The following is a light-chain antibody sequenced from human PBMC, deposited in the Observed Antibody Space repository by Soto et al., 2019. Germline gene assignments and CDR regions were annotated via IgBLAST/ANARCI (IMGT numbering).Light chain of an antibody. J-gene: IGLJ2*01. Sequence: QSALTQPPSASGSLGQSVTISCTGTSSDVGGYNYVSWHQQHPGKAPKVMIYEVTKRPPGVPDRFSGSKPGNTASLTVSGPQAEDEADYYCSSFAGGGNPVLLGGGTKLTVL. CDR2: EVT. CDR1: SSDVGGYNY. CDR3: SSFAGGGNPVL. V-gene: IGLV2-8*01.